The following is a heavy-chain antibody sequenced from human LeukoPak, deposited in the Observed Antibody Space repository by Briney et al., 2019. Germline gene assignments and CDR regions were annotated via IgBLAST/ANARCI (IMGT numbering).Heavy chain of an antibody. D-gene: IGHD3-22*01. CDR3: ARLPQYYYDSSGFTLDY. V-gene: IGHV5-51*01. Sequence: AEPLKISCKGSGYSFTSYWIGWVRQMPGKGLEWMGIIYPGDSDTRYSPSFQGQVTISADKSISTAYLQWSSLKASDTAMYYCARLPQYYYDSSGFTLDYWGQGTLVTVSS. CDR1: GYSFTSYW. J-gene: IGHJ4*02. CDR2: IYPGDSDT.